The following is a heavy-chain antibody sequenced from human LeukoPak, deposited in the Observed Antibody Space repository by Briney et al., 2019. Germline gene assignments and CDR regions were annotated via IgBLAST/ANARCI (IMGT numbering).Heavy chain of an antibody. V-gene: IGHV4-30-2*01. D-gene: IGHD2-2*01. J-gene: IGHJ6*02. CDR1: GGSISSGGYS. CDR2: IYHSGST. CDR3: ARSPGYCSSTSCYYYCGMDV. Sequence: SQTLSLTCAVSGGSISSGGYSWSWIRQPPGKGLEWIGYIYHSGSTYYNPSLKSRVTISVDRSKNQFSLKLSSVTAADTAVYYCARSPGYCSSTSCYYYCGMDVWGQGTTVTVSS.